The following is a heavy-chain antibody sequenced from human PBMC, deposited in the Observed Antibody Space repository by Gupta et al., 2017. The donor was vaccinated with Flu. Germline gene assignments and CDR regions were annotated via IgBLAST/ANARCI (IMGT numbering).Heavy chain of an antibody. D-gene: IGHD6-13*01. CDR2: VYYNGNT. CDR1: IRNNY. J-gene: IGHJ5*02. CDR3: VRETSGTSWVDP. V-gene: IGHV4-39*02. Sequence: IRNNYWAWIRQPPGKGLEWIGSVYYNGNTYYRPSLRSQFTISIDTSKNQFSLKLNSVTAADTAVYYCVRETSGTSWVDPWGQGTVVTVSS.